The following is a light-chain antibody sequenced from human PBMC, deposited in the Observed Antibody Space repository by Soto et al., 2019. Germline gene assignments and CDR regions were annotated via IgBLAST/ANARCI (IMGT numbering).Light chain of an antibody. CDR1: QTISSW. CDR2: DAS. Sequence: DIQMTQSASTLSGSVGDRVTITCRASQTISSWLAWYQQKPGKAPSLLIFDASTLHSGVPSRFSGSGSGTDFTLTISSLQPDDFATYYCQQFAISTTFGQGTKVDIK. V-gene: IGKV1-5*01. J-gene: IGKJ1*01. CDR3: QQFAISTT.